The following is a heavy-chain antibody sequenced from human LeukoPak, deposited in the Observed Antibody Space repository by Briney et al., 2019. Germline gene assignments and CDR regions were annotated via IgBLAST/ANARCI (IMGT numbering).Heavy chain of an antibody. J-gene: IGHJ4*02. CDR3: AKDTEGGYSYGFDY. CDR1: GFTFSSYG. Sequence: AGGSLRLSCAASGFTFSSYGMHWVRQAPGKGLEWVAFIRYDGSNKYYADSVKGRFTISRDNSKNTLYLQMNSLRAEDTAVYYCAKDTEGGYSYGFDYWGQGTLVTVSS. CDR2: IRYDGSNK. D-gene: IGHD5-18*01. V-gene: IGHV3-30*02.